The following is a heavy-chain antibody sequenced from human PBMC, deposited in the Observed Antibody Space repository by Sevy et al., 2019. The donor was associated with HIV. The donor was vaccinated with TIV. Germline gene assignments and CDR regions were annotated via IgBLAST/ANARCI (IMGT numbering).Heavy chain of an antibody. J-gene: IGHJ6*02. D-gene: IGHD2-2*01. CDR1: GFTFSTYW. CDR3: ARDNATVSRRGLRYYYYGTDV. CDR2: INEDGTEK. V-gene: IGHV3-7*01. Sequence: GGSLRLSCAASGFTFSTYWMSWFRQAPGKGLEWVANINEDGTEKFYVDSVKGRFTMSRDNAENSLYLQMNSLRAEDAAVYYCARDNATVSRRGLRYYYYGTDVWVQGTTVTVSS.